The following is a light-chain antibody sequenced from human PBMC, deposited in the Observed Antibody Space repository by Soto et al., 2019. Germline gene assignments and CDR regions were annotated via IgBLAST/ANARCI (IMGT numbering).Light chain of an antibody. V-gene: IGKV3-11*01. CDR2: DAS. Sequence: EIVLTQSPATLSLSPGERATLSCRASQSVSSYLAWYQQKPGQAPRLLIYDASNRATGIPARFSGSGSVTDFTLTNSSLEPEDFAVSYCQQRSNWPLTFGGGTKVEIK. CDR3: QQRSNWPLT. CDR1: QSVSSY. J-gene: IGKJ4*01.